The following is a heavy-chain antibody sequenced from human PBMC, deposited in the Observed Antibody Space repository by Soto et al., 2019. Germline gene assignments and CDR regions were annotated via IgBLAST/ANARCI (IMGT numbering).Heavy chain of an antibody. Sequence: SETLSLTCTVSGGSISSYYWSWIRQPPGKGLEWIGYIYYSGSTNYNPSLKSRVTISVDTSKNQFSLKLSSVTAADTAVYYCARGITMIDPTLEYWGQGTLVTVSS. V-gene: IGHV4-59*01. CDR2: IYYSGST. CDR3: ARGITMIDPTLEY. D-gene: IGHD3-22*01. J-gene: IGHJ4*02. CDR1: GGSISSYY.